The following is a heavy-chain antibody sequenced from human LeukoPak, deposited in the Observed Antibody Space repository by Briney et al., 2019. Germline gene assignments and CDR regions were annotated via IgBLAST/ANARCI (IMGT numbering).Heavy chain of an antibody. CDR3: AKDIGSYGDYASFDY. D-gene: IGHD4-17*01. Sequence: GGSLRLSCAASGFTFDDYAMHWVRQASGKGLEWVSGISWNSGSIGYADSVKGRFTISRDNAKNSLYLQMNSLRAEDMALYYCAKDIGSYGDYASFDYWGQGTLVTVSS. CDR1: GFTFDDYA. J-gene: IGHJ4*02. CDR2: ISWNSGSI. V-gene: IGHV3-9*03.